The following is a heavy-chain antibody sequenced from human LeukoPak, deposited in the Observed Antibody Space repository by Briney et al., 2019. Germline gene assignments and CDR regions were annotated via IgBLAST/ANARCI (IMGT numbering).Heavy chain of an antibody. CDR2: ITTSSIYI. Sequence: GGSLRLSCAASGFSFSSYGMNWVRQAPGKGLEWVASITTSSIYIYYADSVEGRFTISRDNAKNSLYLQMNSLRAEDTAVYYCATDTRSAGPWGQGTLVIVSS. D-gene: IGHD6-25*01. J-gene: IGHJ4*02. CDR3: ATDTRSAGP. V-gene: IGHV3-21*01. CDR1: GFSFSSYG.